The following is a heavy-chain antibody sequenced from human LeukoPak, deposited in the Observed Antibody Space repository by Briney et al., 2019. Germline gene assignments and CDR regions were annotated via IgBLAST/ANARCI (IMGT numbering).Heavy chain of an antibody. V-gene: IGHV3-30*02. CDR3: AKHYYGSGSQKYYFDY. CDR2: VRNDGSDK. D-gene: IGHD3-10*01. CDR1: GFIFSDYG. J-gene: IGHJ4*02. Sequence: GGSLRLSCAASGFIFSDYGMHWVRQAPGKGLEWVTLVRNDGSDKYYADSVKGRFTTSRDNSKNTLYLQMNSLRPEDTAVYYCAKHYYGSGSQKYYFDYWGQGTLVTVSS.